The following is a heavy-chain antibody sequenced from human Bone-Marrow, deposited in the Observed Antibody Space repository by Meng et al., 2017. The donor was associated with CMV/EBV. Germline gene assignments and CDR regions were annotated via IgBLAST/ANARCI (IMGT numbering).Heavy chain of an antibody. Sequence: GSLRLSCTVSGGSVSSGSYYWSWIRQPPGKGLEWIGSIYYSGSTYYNPSLKSRVTISVDTSKNQFSLKLSSVTAADTAVYYCARDRCSSTSCYGPYYGMDVWGQGTTVTVSS. CDR2: IYYSGST. J-gene: IGHJ6*02. V-gene: IGHV4-39*07. CDR1: GGSVSSGSYY. CDR3: ARDRCSSTSCYGPYYGMDV. D-gene: IGHD2-2*01.